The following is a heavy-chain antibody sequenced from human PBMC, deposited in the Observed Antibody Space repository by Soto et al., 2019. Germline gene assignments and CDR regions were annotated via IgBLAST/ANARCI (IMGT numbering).Heavy chain of an antibody. Sequence: QVQLVESGGGVVQPGRSLRLSCAASGFPFTTYGMHWVREGPGKGLEWVAVISYDGSNRYYADSVKGRFTISRDNSKNTLYLQMNDLRPEDTALYYCVGGPYYFDYRGQGTLFTVSS. CDR3: VGGPYYFDY. V-gene: IGHV3-30*03. D-gene: IGHD3-10*01. J-gene: IGHJ4*02. CDR1: GFPFTTYG. CDR2: ISYDGSNR.